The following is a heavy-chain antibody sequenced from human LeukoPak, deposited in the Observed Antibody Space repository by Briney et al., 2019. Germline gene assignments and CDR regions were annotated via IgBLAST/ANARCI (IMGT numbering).Heavy chain of an antibody. D-gene: IGHD3-9*01. J-gene: IGHJ5*02. V-gene: IGHV1-2*02. CDR3: AREYYDILTGYFGKNWFDP. CDR2: IKPNSGGT. Sequence: ASVTVSCKASGYSFSDYYMHWVRQAPGQGLEWMGWIKPNSGGTRSAQKFQGRVTITRDTSISTAYMELSRLRSDDTAVYYCAREYYDILTGYFGKNWFDPWGQGTLVTVSS. CDR1: GYSFSDYY.